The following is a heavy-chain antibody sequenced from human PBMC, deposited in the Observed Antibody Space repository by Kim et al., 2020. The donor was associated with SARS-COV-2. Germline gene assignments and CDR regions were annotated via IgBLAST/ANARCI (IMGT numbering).Heavy chain of an antibody. Sequence: GGSLRLSCAASGFTFSSYAMSWVRQAPGKGLEWVSAISGSGGSTYYADSVKGRFTISRDNSKNTLYLQMNSLRAEDTAVYYCAKDRRQAAAGTSGFDYWGQGTLVTVSS. D-gene: IGHD6-13*01. CDR1: GFTFSSYA. V-gene: IGHV3-23*01. CDR3: AKDRRQAAAGTSGFDY. J-gene: IGHJ4*02. CDR2: ISGSGGST.